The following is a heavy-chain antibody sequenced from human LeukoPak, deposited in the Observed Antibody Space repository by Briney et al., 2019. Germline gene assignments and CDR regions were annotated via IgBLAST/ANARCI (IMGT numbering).Heavy chain of an antibody. V-gene: IGHV5-51*01. Sequence: GGSLKISCKGSGYRFTTHWIGWVRQMPGKGLEWMGIIYPGDSATRYSPSFQGHVTISADKSISTAYLQWSSLKASDTAMYYCAKHGSGYEPDYWGQGTLVTVSS. CDR1: GYRFTTHW. CDR2: IYPGDSAT. CDR3: AKHGSGYEPDY. D-gene: IGHD5-12*01. J-gene: IGHJ4*02.